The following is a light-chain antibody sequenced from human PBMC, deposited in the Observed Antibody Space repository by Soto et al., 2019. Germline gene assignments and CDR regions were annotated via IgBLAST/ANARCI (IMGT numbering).Light chain of an antibody. CDR1: QSVSSIY. CDR2: GAS. Sequence: VLSQSPGALSLSPGERGALTCRASQSVSSIYVAWYQQKPGQAPRLLISGASNRATGTPDRFRGSGSGTDFTLTITRLEPEDFAVYYCQQYGNAPWTFGQGTKVDIK. J-gene: IGKJ1*01. CDR3: QQYGNAPWT. V-gene: IGKV3-20*01.